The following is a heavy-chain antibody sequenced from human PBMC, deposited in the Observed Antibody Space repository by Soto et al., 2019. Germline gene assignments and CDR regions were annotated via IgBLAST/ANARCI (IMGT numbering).Heavy chain of an antibody. J-gene: IGHJ3*01. D-gene: IGHD2-21*01. CDR3: ARELIVVMPMSHDFDV. Sequence: QVQLVQSGAEVTKPGSSVKVSCKASGGTFTSFAFSWVRQAPGQGLEWMGGINPVFGTRDCAQNFRGRLTITANDSTSTVFMELSSLRSQSTALYYCARELIVVMPMSHDFDVWGQGTIVTVSS. CDR1: GGTFTSFA. CDR2: INPVFGTR. V-gene: IGHV1-69*01.